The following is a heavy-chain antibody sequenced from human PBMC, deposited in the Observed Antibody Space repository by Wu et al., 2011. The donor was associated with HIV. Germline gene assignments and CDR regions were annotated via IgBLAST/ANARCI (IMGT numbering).Heavy chain of an antibody. J-gene: IGHJ4*02. Sequence: QVQLVQSEPEVKKPGASVKLSCKASGYTFTGYYMYWVRQAPGQGLEWVGWINPNNGGTNYAQKFQGRVTMTRDTSISTAYMELSRLRSDDTAVYYCARPYCSGGNCLGFDFWGQGTLVTVSS. D-gene: IGHD2-15*01. CDR1: GYTFTGYY. V-gene: IGHV1-2*02. CDR3: ARPYCSGGNCLGFDF. CDR2: INPNNGGT.